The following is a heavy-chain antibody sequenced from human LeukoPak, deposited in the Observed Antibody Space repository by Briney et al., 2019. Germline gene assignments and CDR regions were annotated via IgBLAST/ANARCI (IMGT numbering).Heavy chain of an antibody. D-gene: IGHD2-8*01. CDR3: ARCRLMVYAHWYFDL. CDR2: INHSGST. V-gene: IGHV4-34*01. Sequence: INHSGSTNYNPSLKSRVTISVDTSKNQSSLKLSSVTAADTAVYYCARCRLMVYAHWYFDLWGRGTLVTVSS. J-gene: IGHJ2*01.